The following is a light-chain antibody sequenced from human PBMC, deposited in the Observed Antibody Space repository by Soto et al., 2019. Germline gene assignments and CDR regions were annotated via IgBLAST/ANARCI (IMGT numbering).Light chain of an antibody. CDR3: SSYTTSTTLL. Sequence: QSALTQPASVSGSPGQSITIPCTGTSSDIGYLNFVSWYQQHPGKAPELMIYAVSDRPSGVSDRFSGSRSGNTASLTISGLQAEDEADYYCSSYTTSTTLLFGGGTKLTVL. CDR1: SSDIGYLNF. V-gene: IGLV2-14*01. J-gene: IGLJ3*02. CDR2: AVS.